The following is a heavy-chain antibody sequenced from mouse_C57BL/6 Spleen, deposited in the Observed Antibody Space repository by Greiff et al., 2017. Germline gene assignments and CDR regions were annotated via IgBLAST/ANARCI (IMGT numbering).Heavy chain of an antibody. D-gene: IGHD4-1*01. Sequence: DVKLVESGGGLVQPGGSLSLSCAASGFTFTDYYMSWVRQPPGKALEWLGCIRNKANGYTTEYSASVKGRFTISRDNSQSILYLQMNALRAEDSATYYCARYSGYFDYWGQGTTLTVSS. J-gene: IGHJ2*01. CDR1: GFTFTDYY. CDR2: IRNKANGYTT. CDR3: ARYSGYFDY. V-gene: IGHV7-3*01.